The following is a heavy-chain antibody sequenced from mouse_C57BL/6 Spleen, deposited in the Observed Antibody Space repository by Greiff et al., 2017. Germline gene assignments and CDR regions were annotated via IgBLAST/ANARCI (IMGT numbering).Heavy chain of an antibody. V-gene: IGHV1-69*01. J-gene: IGHJ3*01. CDR3: AREGTTVPWFAY. CDR1: GYTFTSYW. D-gene: IGHD1-1*01. Sequence: QVQLKQPGAELVMPGASVKLSCKASGYTFTSYWMHWVKQRPGQGLEWIGEIDPSDSYTNYNQKFKGKSTLTVDKSSSTAYMQLSSLTSEDSAVYYCAREGTTVPWFAYWGQGTLVTVSA. CDR2: IDPSDSYT.